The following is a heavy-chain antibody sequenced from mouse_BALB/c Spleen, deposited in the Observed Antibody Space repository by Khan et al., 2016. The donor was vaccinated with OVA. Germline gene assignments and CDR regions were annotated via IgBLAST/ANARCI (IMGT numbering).Heavy chain of an antibody. CDR3: ARGGNTTGFAY. Sequence: EVQLQESGPELMKPGASVKISCKASGYTFTAYNMHWVMQSHGKSLEWIGYIYPYNGGAVYNQKFKNKATLTVDTSSSTAYMELRSLTSEDSAVYYCARGGNTTGFAYWGQGTLVTVSA. CDR2: IYPYNGGA. CDR1: GYTFTAYN. D-gene: IGHD2-12*01. V-gene: IGHV1S29*02. J-gene: IGHJ3*01.